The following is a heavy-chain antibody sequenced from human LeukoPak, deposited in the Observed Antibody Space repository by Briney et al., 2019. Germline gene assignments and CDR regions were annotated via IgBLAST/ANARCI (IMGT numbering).Heavy chain of an antibody. V-gene: IGHV4-30-4*01. CDR3: ARHPGGYGDYLFVDY. J-gene: IGHJ4*02. CDR2: IYYSGRT. D-gene: IGHD4-17*01. CDR1: GGSISSGDYY. Sequence: KASETLSLTCTVSGGSISSGDYYWSWIRQPPGKGLEWIGYIYYSGRTDYNPSLKTRLTISVDTSRNQISLKLTSVTAADTAVYYCARHPGGYGDYLFVDYWGQGTLVTVSS.